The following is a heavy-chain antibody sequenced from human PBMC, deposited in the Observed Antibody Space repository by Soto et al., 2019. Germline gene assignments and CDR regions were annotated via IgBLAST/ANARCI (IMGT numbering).Heavy chain of an antibody. V-gene: IGHV3-30*03. CDR1: GFTFSSYG. J-gene: IGHJ6*02. D-gene: IGHD2-2*02. CDR3: ARVVEDIVVVPAAIPLYYYYYGMDV. CDR2: ISYDESNK. Sequence: PGGSLRLSCAASGFTFSSYGMHWVRQAPGKGLEWVAFISYDESNKYYADSVKGRFTISRDNSRTTLYLQMNSLRAEDTAVYYCARVVEDIVVVPAAIPLYYYYYGMDVWGQGTTVTVSS.